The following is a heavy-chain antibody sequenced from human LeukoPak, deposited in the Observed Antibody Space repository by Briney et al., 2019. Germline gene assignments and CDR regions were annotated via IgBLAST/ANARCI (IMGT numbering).Heavy chain of an antibody. Sequence: SQTLSLTCAVYGVSLRGYYWSWIRQSPEKGLEWIGEISHEEDSIYNPSLKSRLTLSVDMSKNQFSLNLRSVTAADTAVYYCARGRNFVSDYYFDVWGKGTTVIVSS. J-gene: IGHJ6*03. V-gene: IGHV4-34*01. CDR2: ISHEEDS. D-gene: IGHD1-7*01. CDR3: ARGRNFVSDYYFDV. CDR1: GVSLRGYY.